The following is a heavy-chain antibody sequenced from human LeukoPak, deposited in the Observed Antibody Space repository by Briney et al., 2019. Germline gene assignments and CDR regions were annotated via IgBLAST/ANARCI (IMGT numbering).Heavy chain of an antibody. CDR2: IYYSGST. CDR3: AREVITIFGVVTGLDY. D-gene: IGHD3-3*01. V-gene: IGHV4-30-4*08. CDR1: GSSISSGDYY. Sequence: SQTLSLTCTVSGSSISSGDYYWSWVRQPPGKGLEWVGYIYYSGSTYYNPSLKSRVTISVDTSKNQFSLKLSSVTAADTAVYYCAREVITIFGVVTGLDYWGQGTPVTVSS. J-gene: IGHJ4*02.